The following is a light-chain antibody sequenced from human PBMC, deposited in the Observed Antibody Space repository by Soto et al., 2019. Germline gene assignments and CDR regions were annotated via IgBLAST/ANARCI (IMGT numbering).Light chain of an antibody. CDR3: SSYTSDNTHVV. CDR1: SSDVGGYNY. Sequence: QSALTQPASVSGSPGQSITISCTGTSSDVGGYNYVSWYQRHPGKAPKLMIYEVTNRPSGVSIRFSGSKSGNTASLTISGLQAEDEAEYYCSSYTSDNTHVVFGGGTKVTVL. J-gene: IGLJ2*01. CDR2: EVT. V-gene: IGLV2-14*01.